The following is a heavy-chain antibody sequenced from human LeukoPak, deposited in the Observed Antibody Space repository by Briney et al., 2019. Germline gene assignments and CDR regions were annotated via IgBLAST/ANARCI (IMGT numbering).Heavy chain of an antibody. CDR1: GGSFSDYY. V-gene: IGHV4-34*01. J-gene: IGHJ3*02. CDR2: INHRGST. D-gene: IGHD6-19*01. CDR3: ATYSTGFDI. Sequence: PSETLSLTCAVYGGSFSDYYWTWIRQPPGKGLEWIGEINHRGSTHYNPSLKSRVTISVDTSKKQFSLKLSSVTAADTAVYYCATYSTGFDIWGQGTVVTVS.